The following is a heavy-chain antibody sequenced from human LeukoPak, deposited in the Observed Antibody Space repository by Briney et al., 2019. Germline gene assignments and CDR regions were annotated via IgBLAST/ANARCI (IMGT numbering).Heavy chain of an antibody. D-gene: IGHD3-22*01. CDR3: ARYYYDSSGYYYFDY. Sequence: PGGSLRLSCAASGFTFSSYEMNWVRQAPGKGLEWVSYISSGGSTIYYADSVKGRFTISRDNAKNSLYLQMNSLRAEDTAVYYCARYYYDSSGYYYFDYWGQGTLVSVSS. CDR2: ISSGGSTI. CDR1: GFTFSSYE. V-gene: IGHV3-48*03. J-gene: IGHJ4*02.